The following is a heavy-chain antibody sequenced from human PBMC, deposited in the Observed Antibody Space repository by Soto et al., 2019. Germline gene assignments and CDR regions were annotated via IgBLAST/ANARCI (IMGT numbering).Heavy chain of an antibody. V-gene: IGHV3-30*18. CDR2: ISHDGSNT. D-gene: IGHD3-10*01. CDR1: GFSFSSYA. CDR3: AKPYYGAGSYYPDAFDV. J-gene: IGHJ3*01. Sequence: QVQLVESGGGVVQPGTSLRLSCGASGFSFSSYAMNWVRQAPGKGLEWVAVISHDGSNTYYGDSVKGRFTISRDNSENTLFLQMNGPRAEDTAVYYCAKPYYGAGSYYPDAFDVWGQGTSVTVSS.